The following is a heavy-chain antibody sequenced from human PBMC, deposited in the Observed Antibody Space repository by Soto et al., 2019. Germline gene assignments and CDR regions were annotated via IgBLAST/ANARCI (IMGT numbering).Heavy chain of an antibody. D-gene: IGHD4-17*01. CDR3: SRAHSATVIDH. CDR1: GGSISSGGYS. Sequence: QLQLQESGSGLVKPSQTLSLTCAVSGGSISSGGYSWSWIRQPPGKGLEWIGYIYHSGSTYYNPSLKRRVSLSVDRVKNQFSLELSSVTAPDTAVYYCSRAHSATVIDHLGQGTLVPVSS. CDR2: IYHSGST. V-gene: IGHV4-30-2*01. J-gene: IGHJ4*02.